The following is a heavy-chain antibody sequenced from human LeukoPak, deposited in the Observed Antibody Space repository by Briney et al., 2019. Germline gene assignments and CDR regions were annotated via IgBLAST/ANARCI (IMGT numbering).Heavy chain of an antibody. Sequence: PSETLSLTCTVSGGSISSYHWSWIRQPPGKGLEWIGYIYYSGSTNYNPSLKSRVTISVDTSKNQFSLKLSSVTAADTAVYYCARASNWNYFRALDYWGQGTLVTVSS. V-gene: IGHV4-59*08. CDR1: GGSISSYH. CDR2: IYYSGST. D-gene: IGHD1-7*01. CDR3: ARASNWNYFRALDY. J-gene: IGHJ4*02.